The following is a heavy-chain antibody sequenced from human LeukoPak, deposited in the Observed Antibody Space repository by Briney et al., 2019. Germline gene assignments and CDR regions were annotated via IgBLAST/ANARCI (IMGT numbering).Heavy chain of an antibody. D-gene: IGHD3-10*01. J-gene: IGHJ6*03. Sequence: GASVKDSSVASRYRFNTYAISWVRQAPGQGLEWVGWISGYTGHTEYAQKFQGRVTLTTDTSTSTAYMEVRSLRSDDTAVYYCAREGDYYGSGSQKSYHDYMEVSGKGTTGTVSS. CDR3: AREGDYYGSGSQKSYHDYMEV. CDR1: RYRFNTYA. CDR2: ISGYTGHT. V-gene: IGHV1-18*01.